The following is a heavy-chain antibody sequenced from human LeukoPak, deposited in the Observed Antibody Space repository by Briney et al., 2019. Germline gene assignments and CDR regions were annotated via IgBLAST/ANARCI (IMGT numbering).Heavy chain of an antibody. D-gene: IGHD4-23*01. J-gene: IGHJ3*02. V-gene: IGHV4-59*01. CDR1: GGSISSYY. Sequence: KSSETLSLTCTVSGGSISSYYWRWIRQPPGKGLEWIGYIYYSGSTNCNPSLKSRVTISVDTSKNQFSLKLSSVTAADTAVYYCARDLGGNPGGDAFDIWGQGTMVTVSS. CDR2: IYYSGST. CDR3: ARDLGGNPGGDAFDI.